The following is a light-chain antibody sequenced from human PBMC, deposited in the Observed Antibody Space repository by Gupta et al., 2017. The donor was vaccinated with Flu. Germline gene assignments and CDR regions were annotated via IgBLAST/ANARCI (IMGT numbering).Light chain of an antibody. CDR1: QKVSSSF. V-gene: IGKV3-20*01. Sequence: ATLLLSHGDRGTPSCRASQKVSSSFLAWYQQKPGHAPRLLIYGASSRASGIPDRFSGSGCGTEFTLTISRQEPEDFAVYYCQPNSSSSCTFGRGTKVEIK. CDR2: GAS. J-gene: IGKJ4*01. CDR3: QPNSSSSCT.